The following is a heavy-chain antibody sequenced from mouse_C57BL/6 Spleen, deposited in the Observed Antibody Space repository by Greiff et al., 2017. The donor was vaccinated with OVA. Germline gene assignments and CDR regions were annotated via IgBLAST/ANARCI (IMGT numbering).Heavy chain of an antibody. CDR1: GYTFTSYW. D-gene: IGHD1-1*01. Sequence: QVQLQQPGAELVMPGASVKLSCKASGYTFTSYWMHWVKQRPGQGLEWIGEIDPSDSYTNYNQKFKGKSTLTVDKYSSTAYMQLSSLTSEDSAVYYCARRGYGSSYTSAWFAYWGQGTLVTVSA. J-gene: IGHJ3*01. CDR3: ARRGYGSSYTSAWFAY. V-gene: IGHV1-69*01. CDR2: IDPSDSYT.